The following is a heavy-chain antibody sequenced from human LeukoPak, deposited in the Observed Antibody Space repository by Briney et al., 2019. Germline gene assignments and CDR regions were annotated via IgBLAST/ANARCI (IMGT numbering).Heavy chain of an antibody. CDR2: INSKTNGGTT. J-gene: IGHJ4*02. V-gene: IGHV3-15*01. CDR1: GFTFSNAW. CDR3: TRDMVGYDFWSGYSDY. Sequence: PGGSLRLSCAASGFTFSNAWMSWVRQAPGKGLEWVGRINSKTNGGTTDYAAPVKGRFTISRDDSKNTLYLQMNSLKTEDTAVYYCTRDMVGYDFWSGYSDYWGQGTLVTVSS. D-gene: IGHD3-3*01.